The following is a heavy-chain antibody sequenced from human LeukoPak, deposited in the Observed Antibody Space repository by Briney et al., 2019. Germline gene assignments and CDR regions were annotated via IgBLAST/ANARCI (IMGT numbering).Heavy chain of an antibody. CDR3: ARQGYGDFTLGADY. CDR2: IHPNSGGT. D-gene: IGHD4-17*01. Sequence: ASVKVSFTASGYTFTIYYIHWVRKAPGHGLEGMGYIHPNSGGTSYAQKFQGRVTMTRDISISTAYMELSSLGSDDAAFYYCARQGYGDFTLGADYWGQGTLVTVSS. CDR1: GYTFTIYY. J-gene: IGHJ4*02. V-gene: IGHV1-2*02.